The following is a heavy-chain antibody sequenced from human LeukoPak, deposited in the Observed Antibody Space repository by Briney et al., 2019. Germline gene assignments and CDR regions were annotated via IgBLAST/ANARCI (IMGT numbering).Heavy chain of an antibody. CDR2: IIPIFGTT. CDR3: ARGKDTSAYRALDS. V-gene: IGHV1-69*05. CDR1: GDTFSSSA. J-gene: IGHJ4*02. Sequence: SVKVSCKASGDTFSSSAISWVRQAPGQGLEWMGGIIPIFGTTDYAQKFRGRITITTDESTSTAHMEISSLRSEDSAVYYCARGKDTSAYRALDSWGQGTLVTVSS. D-gene: IGHD3-22*01.